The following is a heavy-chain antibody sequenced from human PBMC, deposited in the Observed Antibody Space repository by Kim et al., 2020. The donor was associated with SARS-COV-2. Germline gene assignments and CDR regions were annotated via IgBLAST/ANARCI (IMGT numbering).Heavy chain of an antibody. CDR3: ASLMKSGIGGDY. CDR1: GGSISSSSYY. D-gene: IGHD3-16*01. J-gene: IGHJ4*02. V-gene: IGHV4-39*01. CDR2: IYYSGST. Sequence: SETLSLTCTVSGGSISSSSYYWGWIRQPPGKGLEWIGSIYYSGSTYYNPSLKSRVTISVDTSKNQFSLKLSSVTAADTAVYYCASLMKSGIGGDYWGQGTRVTVSS.